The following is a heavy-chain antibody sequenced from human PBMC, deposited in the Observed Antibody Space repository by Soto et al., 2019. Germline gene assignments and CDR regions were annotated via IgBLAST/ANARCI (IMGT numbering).Heavy chain of an antibody. V-gene: IGHV3-64*04. CDR2: ISSNGGST. D-gene: IGHD3-9*01. Sequence: GGSLRLSCSASGFTFSSYAMHWVRQAPGKGLEYVSAISSNGGSTYYADSVKGRFTISRDNSKNTLYLQMNSLRAEDTAVYYCAKVHYDILTGPYGPRDYWGQGTLVTVSS. J-gene: IGHJ4*02. CDR3: AKVHYDILTGPYGPRDY. CDR1: GFTFSSYA.